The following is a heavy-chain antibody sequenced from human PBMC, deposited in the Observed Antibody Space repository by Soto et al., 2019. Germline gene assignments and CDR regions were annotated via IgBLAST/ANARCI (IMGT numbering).Heavy chain of an antibody. CDR3: ASGMVVAATHYYYGMDV. Sequence: GGSLRLSCAASGFTFSSYGMHWVRQAPGKGLEWVAVIWYDGSNKYYADSVKGRFTISRDNSKNTLYLQMNSLRAEDTAVYYCASGMVVAATHYYYGMDVWGQGTTGTVS. CDR2: IWYDGSNK. CDR1: GFTFSSYG. J-gene: IGHJ6*02. D-gene: IGHD2-15*01. V-gene: IGHV3-33*01.